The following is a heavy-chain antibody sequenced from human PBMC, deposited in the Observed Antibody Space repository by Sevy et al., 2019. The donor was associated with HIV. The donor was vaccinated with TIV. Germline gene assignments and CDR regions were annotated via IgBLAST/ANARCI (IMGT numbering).Heavy chain of an antibody. CDR2: ISSSSSTI. CDR3: ARDLSLVRGVIMDY. Sequence: GGSLRLSCGASGFTFSNAWMTWVRQAPGKGLEWVSYISSSSSTIYYADSVKGRFTISRDNAKNSLYLQMNSLRDEDTAVYYCARDLSLVRGVIMDYWGQGTLVTVSS. D-gene: IGHD3-10*01. CDR1: GFTFSNAW. V-gene: IGHV3-48*02. J-gene: IGHJ4*02.